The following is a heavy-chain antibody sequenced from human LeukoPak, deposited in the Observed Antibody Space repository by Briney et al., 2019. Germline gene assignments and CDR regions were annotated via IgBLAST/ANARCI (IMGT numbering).Heavy chain of an antibody. D-gene: IGHD6-19*01. Sequence: SETLSLTCSVSGGSITSNTYYWGWVRQPPGKGLEWIGSIYYTENTYFNPSLKSRATISVDTSKNQVFLKLTYVAAGDTAIYYCARHRGPAGSSSDFDSWGQGTLVSVSS. CDR1: GGSITSNTYY. CDR2: IYYTENT. CDR3: ARHRGPAGSSSDFDS. V-gene: IGHV4-39*01. J-gene: IGHJ5*01.